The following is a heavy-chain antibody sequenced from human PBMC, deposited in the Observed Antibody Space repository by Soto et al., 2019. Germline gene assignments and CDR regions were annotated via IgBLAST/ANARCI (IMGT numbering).Heavy chain of an antibody. J-gene: IGHJ4*02. V-gene: IGHV3-30*18. CDR1: GFTFSTYA. CDR2: ISYDGSNK. Sequence: QVQLVESGGGVVQPGRSRRPSCPAPGFTFSTYAMHGVRQAPGKGLEWVAVISYDGSNKYYADSVKGRFTISRDNSKNTLYLQMNSLRAEDTAVYYCAKDHGGTVLGYYWGQGTLVTVSS. D-gene: IGHD3-16*01. CDR3: AKDHGGTVLGYY.